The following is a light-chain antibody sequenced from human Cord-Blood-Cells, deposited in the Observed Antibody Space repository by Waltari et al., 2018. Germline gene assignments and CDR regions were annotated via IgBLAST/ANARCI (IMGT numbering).Light chain of an antibody. CDR3: SSYTSSITLDV. J-gene: IGLJ1*01. Sequence: QSALTQPAYVSGSPGKSITISCTGTSSDVGGYNYVSSYQQHPGKAPKLMIYEVSNRPSGVSNRFSGSKSGNTASLTISVLQAEDEADYYCSSYTSSITLDVFGTGTKVTVL. V-gene: IGLV2-14*01. CDR2: EVS. CDR1: SSDVGGYNY.